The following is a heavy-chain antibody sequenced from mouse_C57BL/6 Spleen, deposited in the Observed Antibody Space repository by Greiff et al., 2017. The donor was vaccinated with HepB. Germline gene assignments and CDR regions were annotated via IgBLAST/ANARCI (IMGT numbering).Heavy chain of an antibody. J-gene: IGHJ3*01. CDR1: GFNIKNTY. D-gene: IGHD1-1*01. V-gene: IGHV14-3*01. CDR3: APSYYGSSPWFAY. Sequence: VQLQQSVAELVRPGASVKLSCTASGFNIKNTYMHWVKQRPEQGLEWIGRIDPANGNTKYAPKFQGKATITADTSSNTAYLQLSSLTSEDTAIYYCAPSYYGSSPWFAYWGQGTLVTVSA. CDR2: IDPANGNT.